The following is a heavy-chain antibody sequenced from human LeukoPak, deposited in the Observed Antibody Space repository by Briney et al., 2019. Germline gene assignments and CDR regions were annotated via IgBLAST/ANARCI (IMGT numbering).Heavy chain of an antibody. J-gene: IGHJ4*02. D-gene: IGHD5-12*01. CDR1: GFTFSASS. Sequence: HPGGSLRLSCAASGFTFSASSMNWVRQAPGKGLEWVSYISSSNTIYYADSVKGRFTISRDNAENSLYLQMNSLRAEDTAVYYCVSGYSAYDPFDYWGQGTLVTVSS. CDR3: VSGYSAYDPFDY. V-gene: IGHV3-48*01. CDR2: ISSSNTI.